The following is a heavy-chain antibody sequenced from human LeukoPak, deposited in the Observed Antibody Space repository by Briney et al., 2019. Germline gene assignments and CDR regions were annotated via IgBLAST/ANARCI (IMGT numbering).Heavy chain of an antibody. J-gene: IGHJ4*02. Sequence: GRSLRLSCAASGFTFSDYAMHWVRQAPGKGLEWVAVIWFDGSETYYADSVMGRFTISRDESKNTLFLQMNSLRADDTAVYYCAKDNMDTSSCLDYWGQGTLVTVSS. D-gene: IGHD5-18*01. CDR3: AKDNMDTSSCLDY. V-gene: IGHV3-33*03. CDR2: IWFDGSET. CDR1: GFTFSDYA.